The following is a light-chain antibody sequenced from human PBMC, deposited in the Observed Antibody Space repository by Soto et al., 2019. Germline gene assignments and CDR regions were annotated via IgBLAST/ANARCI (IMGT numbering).Light chain of an antibody. Sequence: EIVMTQSPATLSLSPGERATLSCRASQSVSSNLAWYQQKPGQAPRLLIYGASTRATGIPARFSGSGSGIDFTLTISSLQSEDFALFYCQQYNNWPPLTFGEGTHVEIK. V-gene: IGKV3-15*01. CDR3: QQYNNWPPLT. CDR2: GAS. J-gene: IGKJ4*01. CDR1: QSVSSN.